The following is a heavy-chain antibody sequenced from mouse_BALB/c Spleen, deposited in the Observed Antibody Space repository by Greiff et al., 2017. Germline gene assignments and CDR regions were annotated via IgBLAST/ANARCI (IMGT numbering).Heavy chain of an antibody. D-gene: IGHD1-1*01. CDR3: ARRNYGSEGFAY. V-gene: IGHV1-77*01. J-gene: IGHJ3*01. CDR2: IYPGSGNT. Sequence: QVQLKESGAELARPGASVKLSCKASGYTFTDYYINWVKQRTGQGLEWIGEIYPGSGNTYYNEKFKGKATLTADKSSSTAYMQLSSLTSEDSAVYYCARRNYGSEGFAYWGQGTLVTVSA. CDR1: GYTFTDYY.